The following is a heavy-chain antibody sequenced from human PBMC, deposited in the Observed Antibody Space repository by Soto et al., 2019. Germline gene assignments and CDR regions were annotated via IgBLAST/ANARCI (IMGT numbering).Heavy chain of an antibody. J-gene: IGHJ6*02. V-gene: IGHV3-64*01. Sequence: EVQLVESGGGLVQPGGSLRLSCAASGFTFSSYAMHWVRQAPGKGLEYVSAITSNGGNTDYASSVKGRFTISRDNSKNTLYLQMGSPGGGDMAVYYCARRIPFGYGMDVWGQGTTVTVSS. CDR3: ARRIPFGYGMDV. D-gene: IGHD2-21*01. CDR1: GFTFSSYA. CDR2: ITSNGGNT.